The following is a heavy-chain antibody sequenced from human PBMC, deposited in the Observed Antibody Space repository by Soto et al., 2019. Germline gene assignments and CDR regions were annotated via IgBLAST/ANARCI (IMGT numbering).Heavy chain of an antibody. CDR1: GYSFTSYD. Sequence: ASVKVSCKASGYSFTSYDINWVRQATGQGLEWMGWMNPNSGNTGYAQKLQGRVTMTTDTSTSTAYLELRSLRSDDTAVYYCARNLGELSPHAYYYYYYMDVWGKGTTVTVSS. V-gene: IGHV1-8*01. J-gene: IGHJ6*03. D-gene: IGHD3-16*02. CDR2: MNPNSGNT. CDR3: ARNLGELSPHAYYYYYYMDV.